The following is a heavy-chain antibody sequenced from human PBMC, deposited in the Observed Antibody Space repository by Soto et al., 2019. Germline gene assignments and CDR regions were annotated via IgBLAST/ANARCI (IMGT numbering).Heavy chain of an antibody. CDR3: ATWVDYGDFEGFDF. V-gene: IGHV1-2*04. CDR2: VDPNGGGS. J-gene: IGHJ4*02. CDR1: GYSFTDYK. Sequence: ASVKLSCKTSGYSFTDYKLHWVRQAPGQGLEWMGWVDPNGGGSNSAQKFQGSVTMTWDTSITTAYLDLTRLTTNDTATYFCATWVDYGDFEGFDFWGQGTLVTVSS. D-gene: IGHD4-17*01.